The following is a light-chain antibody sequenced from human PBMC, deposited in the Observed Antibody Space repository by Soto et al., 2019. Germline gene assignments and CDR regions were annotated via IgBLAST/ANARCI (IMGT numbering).Light chain of an antibody. CDR3: QQYNNWPWT. V-gene: IGKV3-15*01. Sequence: EIVMTQSPPTLSVSPGERATLSCRASQSVNSRLAWYQQKPGQTPRLLIYDASTRATGIPTRFSGSGSGTDFTLTISSLQSEDFAVYYCQQYNNWPWTFGQGTKVDIK. J-gene: IGKJ1*01. CDR1: QSVNSR. CDR2: DAS.